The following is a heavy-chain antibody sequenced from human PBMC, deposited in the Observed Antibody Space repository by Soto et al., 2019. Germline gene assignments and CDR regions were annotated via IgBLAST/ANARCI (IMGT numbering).Heavy chain of an antibody. D-gene: IGHD5-12*01. Sequence: ASVKVSCKASGYTFTSYYMHWVRQAPGQGPEWMGIINPSGGSTSYAQKFQGRVTMTRDTSTSTVYMELSSLRSEDTAAYYCARGDSGYDLTRPDNWFDPWGQGTLVTVSS. CDR1: GYTFTSYY. CDR3: ARGDSGYDLTRPDNWFDP. J-gene: IGHJ5*02. CDR2: INPSGGST. V-gene: IGHV1-46*01.